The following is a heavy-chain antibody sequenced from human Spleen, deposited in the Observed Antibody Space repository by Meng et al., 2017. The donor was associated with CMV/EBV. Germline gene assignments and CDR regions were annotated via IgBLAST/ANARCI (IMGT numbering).Heavy chain of an antibody. CDR1: GFNFSSYS. CDR2: ISSSSSYI. J-gene: IGHJ4*02. Sequence: EVQLVESGGGLVKPGGSLRLSCAASGFNFSSYSMNWVRQAPGKGLEWVSSISSSSSYIYYADSVKGRFTISRDNAKNSLYLQMNSLRAEDTAVYYCATQKLGITDYWGQGTLVTVSS. D-gene: IGHD7-27*01. CDR3: ATQKLGITDY. V-gene: IGHV3-21*01.